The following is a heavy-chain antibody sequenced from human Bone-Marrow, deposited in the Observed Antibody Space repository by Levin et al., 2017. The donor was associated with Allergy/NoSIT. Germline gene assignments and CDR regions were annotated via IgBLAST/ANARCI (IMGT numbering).Heavy chain of an antibody. CDR3: ARERAASAFDI. Sequence: GGSLRLSCATSGFSFSRYNLNWVRQAPGKGLEWVSSISSGSNYIYYANSMRGRFTISRDNDRNSLYLQMNSLRPGDTGVYYCARERAASAFDIWGQGTLVTVSS. CDR2: ISSGSNYI. J-gene: IGHJ3*02. CDR1: GFSFSRYN. D-gene: IGHD6-13*01. V-gene: IGHV3-21*04.